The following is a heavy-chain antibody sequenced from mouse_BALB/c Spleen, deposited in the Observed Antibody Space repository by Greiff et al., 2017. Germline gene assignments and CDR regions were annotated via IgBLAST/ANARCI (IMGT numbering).Heavy chain of an antibody. CDR2: IYPGNSDT. J-gene: IGHJ4*01. CDR1: GYTFTSYW. V-gene: IGHV1-5*01. CDR3: TRERKFPYYYAMDY. Sequence: EVQLQQSGTVLARPGASVKMSCKASGYTFTSYWMHWVKQRPGQGLEWIGAIYPGNSDTSYNQKFKGKAKLTAVTSTSTAYMELSSLTNEDSAVYYCTRERKFPYYYAMDYWGQGTSVTVSS.